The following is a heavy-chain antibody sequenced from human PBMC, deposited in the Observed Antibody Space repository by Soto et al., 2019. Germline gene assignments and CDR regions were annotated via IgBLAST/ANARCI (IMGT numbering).Heavy chain of an antibody. Sequence: QVQLVESGGGVVQPGRSLRLSCAASGFSFSSYGMHWVRQAPGKGLEWVAVISYDVTNKYYADSVKGRFTISRDNSKNTLYLQMNSLRVEDTAVYYWAEDFRIAVAGTDYFDSWGQGTLVTVSS. CDR2: ISYDVTNK. D-gene: IGHD6-19*01. CDR1: GFSFSSYG. J-gene: IGHJ4*02. CDR3: AEDFRIAVAGTDYFDS. V-gene: IGHV3-30*18.